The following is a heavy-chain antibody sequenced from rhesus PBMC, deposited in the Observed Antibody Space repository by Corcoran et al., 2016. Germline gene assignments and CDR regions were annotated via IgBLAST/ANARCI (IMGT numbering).Heavy chain of an antibody. Sequence: EVQLVQSGPEVKRPGESLKISCKTSGSSFTIYWITWVRKMPGKGLEWVGAIDPSDSDTRYSPSFQGQVTISADKSISTTYLQWSSLKASDSATYYCAKVVVSYWYFDLWGPGTPITISS. CDR1: GSSFTIYW. CDR3: AKVVVSYWYFDL. CDR2: IDPSDSDT. J-gene: IGHJ2*01. V-gene: IGHV5-2*01. D-gene: IGHD2-39*02.